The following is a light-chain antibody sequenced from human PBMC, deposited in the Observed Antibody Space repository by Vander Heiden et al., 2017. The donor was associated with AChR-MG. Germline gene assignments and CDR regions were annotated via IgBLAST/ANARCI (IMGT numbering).Light chain of an antibody. V-gene: IGLV1-51*01. CDR2: DDD. CDR1: ASNVGKNF. J-gene: IGLJ3*02. Sequence: QSVLTQPPSVSASPGQTVTISCSGSASNVGKNFVFWYQQLPGTVPKLLIYDDDQRPSGIPDRFSGSKSATSATLGITGLQAGDEANYYCETWDSSLTAVVFGGGTMLTGL. CDR3: ETWDSSLTAVV.